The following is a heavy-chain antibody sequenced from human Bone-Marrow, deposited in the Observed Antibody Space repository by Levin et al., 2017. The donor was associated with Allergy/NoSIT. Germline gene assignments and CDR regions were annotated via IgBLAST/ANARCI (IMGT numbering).Heavy chain of an antibody. D-gene: IGHD1-26*01. CDR1: GFTFSSYG. V-gene: IGHV3-30*18. J-gene: IGHJ4*02. CDR2: ISYDGSNK. Sequence: SCAASGFTFSSYGMHWVRQAPGKGLEWVAVISYDGSNKYYADSVKGRFTISRDNSKNTLYLQMNSLRAEDTAVYYCAKGEGELRGYFDYWGQGTLVTVSS. CDR3: AKGEGELRGYFDY.